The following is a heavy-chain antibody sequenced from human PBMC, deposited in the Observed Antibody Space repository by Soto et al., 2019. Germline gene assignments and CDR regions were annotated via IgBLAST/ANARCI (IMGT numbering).Heavy chain of an antibody. V-gene: IGHV1-18*01. Sequence: QVQLEQSGPEVKKPGASVKVSCKASGYTFTSYGVSWVRQAPGQGLEWMGWISAYNGNTNYAQKFQGRVTMTTDTATSTPYMELRSLRSDDTAVFYCARDRPAPFDYWGQGTLVTVSS. J-gene: IGHJ4*02. CDR1: GYTFTSYG. CDR3: ARDRPAPFDY. CDR2: ISAYNGNT.